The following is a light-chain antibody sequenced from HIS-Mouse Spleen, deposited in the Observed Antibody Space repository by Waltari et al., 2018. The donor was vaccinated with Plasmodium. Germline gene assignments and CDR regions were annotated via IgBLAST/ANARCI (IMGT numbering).Light chain of an antibody. CDR3: QQYNNWSFT. Sequence: EIVMTQSPATLSVSPGERATRSCRASQSVSSNLAWYQQKPGQAPRLRIYGASTRATGIPARFSGSGSGTEFTLTISSLQSEDFAVYYCQQYNNWSFTFGPGTKVDIK. J-gene: IGKJ3*01. CDR2: GAS. V-gene: IGKV3-15*01. CDR1: QSVSSN.